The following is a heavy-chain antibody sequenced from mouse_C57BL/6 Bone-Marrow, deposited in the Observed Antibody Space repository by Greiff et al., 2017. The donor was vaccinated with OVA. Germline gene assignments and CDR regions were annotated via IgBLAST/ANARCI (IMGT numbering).Heavy chain of an antibody. CDR1: GFSLTSYG. J-gene: IGHJ4*01. CDR3: ARNGGTTVVATYYYAMDY. D-gene: IGHD1-1*01. CDR2: IWSGGST. V-gene: IGHV2-2*01. Sequence: VQVVESGPGLVQPSQSLSITCTVSGFSLTSYGVHWVRQSPGKGLEWLGVIWSGGSTDYNAAFISRLSISKDNSKSQVFFKMNSLQADDTAIYYCARNGGTTVVATYYYAMDYWGQGTSVTVSS.